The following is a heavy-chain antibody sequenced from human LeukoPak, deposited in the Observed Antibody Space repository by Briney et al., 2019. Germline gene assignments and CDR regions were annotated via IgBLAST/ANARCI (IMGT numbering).Heavy chain of an antibody. CDR1: GFPFSSYD. J-gene: IGHJ4*02. D-gene: IGHD2-8*01. Sequence: PGGSLRLSCAASGFPFSSYDMSWVRQAPGKGLEWVSAITGSGGSAFYADSVKGRFTISRDNSKNTLYLQMDSLRAEDTAIYYCAKIGLTSSASAYWGQGTLVTVSS. CDR2: ITGSGGSA. CDR3: AKIGLTSSASAY. V-gene: IGHV3-23*01.